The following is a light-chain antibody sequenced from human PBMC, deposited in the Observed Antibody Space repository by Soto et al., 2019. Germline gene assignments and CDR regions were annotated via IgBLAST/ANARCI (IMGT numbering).Light chain of an antibody. V-gene: IGLV2-8*01. CDR3: SSYAGSNNLYV. Sequence: SVLTQPPSASGSPGQPVTISCTGTSSDVGGYNYVSWYQQDPGKAPKLMIYEVSKRPSGVPDRFSGSKSGNTASLTVSGLQAEDEADYYCSSYAGSNNLYVFGTGTKVTVL. CDR1: SSDVGGYNY. J-gene: IGLJ1*01. CDR2: EVS.